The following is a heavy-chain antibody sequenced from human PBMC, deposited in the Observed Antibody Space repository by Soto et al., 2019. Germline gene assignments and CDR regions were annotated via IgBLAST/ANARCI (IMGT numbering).Heavy chain of an antibody. D-gene: IGHD2-15*01. J-gene: IGHJ6*02. Sequence: QITLKESGPTLVNPTQTLTLTCIFSGFSLSTSEVGVAWIRQSPGKALEWLALMYWDGDKRYSPFLKSRLTITKDTSKRQVVLTMTIMDPVDTGTYYCAHKGGRGAGMDVWGQGTTVTVSS. CDR2: MYWDGDK. CDR3: AHKGGRGAGMDV. V-gene: IGHV2-5*02. CDR1: GFSLSTSEVG.